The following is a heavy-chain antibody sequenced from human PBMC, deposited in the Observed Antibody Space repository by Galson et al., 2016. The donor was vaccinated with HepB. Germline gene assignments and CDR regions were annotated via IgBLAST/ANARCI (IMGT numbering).Heavy chain of an antibody. CDR2: LWHDGSSS. D-gene: IGHD3-10*01. CDR3: AIDGLGAYAMDV. Sequence: SLRLSCAESGVTLRNFVYHWVRQAPGKGLEWVAILWHDGSSSNYADSVKGRFSISRDKSTNTLYLQMNSLRAEDKAVYYCAIDGLGAYAMDVWGQGTTVTVSS. V-gene: IGHV3-33*01. CDR1: GVTLRNFV. J-gene: IGHJ6*02.